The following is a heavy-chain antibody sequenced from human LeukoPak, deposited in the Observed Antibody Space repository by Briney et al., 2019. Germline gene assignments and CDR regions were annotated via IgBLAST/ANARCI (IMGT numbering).Heavy chain of an antibody. CDR1: GFTFSDFG. CDR2: ISDDGNNE. Sequence: GGSLRLSCAASGFTFSDFGMHWVRLAPGKGLEGVAVISDDGNNEYYADNVKGRFTISRDNSKNTLYLQMNSLRAEDTAVYYCAKLNPWNYYDRRGYGYYFDYWSQGTLVTVSS. CDR3: AKLNPWNYYDRRGYGYYFDY. J-gene: IGHJ4*02. V-gene: IGHV3-30*18. D-gene: IGHD3-22*01.